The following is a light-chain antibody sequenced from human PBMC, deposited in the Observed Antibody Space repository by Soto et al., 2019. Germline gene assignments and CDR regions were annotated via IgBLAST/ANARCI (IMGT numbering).Light chain of an antibody. CDR3: QHFRSFPIT. J-gene: IGKJ5*01. V-gene: IGKV1-5*01. CDR2: AAS. Sequence: DIQMTQSPSTLSASVVYTFTITLRSIQRISVWLAWHQQKPGKAPKLLIYAASTLQNGVPSRFSGSGSGTDFTLTISSLQPEDFATYYCQHFRSFPITFGQGTRLEIK. CDR1: QRISVW.